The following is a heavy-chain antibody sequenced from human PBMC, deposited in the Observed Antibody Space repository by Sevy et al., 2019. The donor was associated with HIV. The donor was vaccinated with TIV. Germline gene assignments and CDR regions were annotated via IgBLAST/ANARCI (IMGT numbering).Heavy chain of an antibody. V-gene: IGHV3-9*01. CDR1: GFTFDDYA. CDR2: ISWNSGSM. D-gene: IGHD2-21*02. J-gene: IGHJ2*01. CDR3: AKALGYGGNSHWYFDL. Sequence: GGSLRLSCAASGFTFDDYAMHWVRQAPGKGLEWVSGISWNSGSMGYADSVKGRFTISRDNAKNSLYLQMNSLRADDTALYYCAKALGYGGNSHWYFDLWGRGTLVTVSS.